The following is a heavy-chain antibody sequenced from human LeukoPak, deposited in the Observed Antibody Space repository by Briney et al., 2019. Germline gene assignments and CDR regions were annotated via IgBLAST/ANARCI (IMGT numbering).Heavy chain of an antibody. D-gene: IGHD3-9*01. V-gene: IGHV3-30*02. CDR3: AKAEGFYDILTLDAFDI. Sequence: PGGSLRLSCAASGFPFSTYGMHWVRQAPGKGLEWVAFIRYDGSSEYYADSAKGRFTISRDNSQNTLYLQMNSLRAEDTALYYCAKAEGFYDILTLDAFDIWGQGTMVTVSS. CDR1: GFPFSTYG. CDR2: IRYDGSSE. J-gene: IGHJ3*02.